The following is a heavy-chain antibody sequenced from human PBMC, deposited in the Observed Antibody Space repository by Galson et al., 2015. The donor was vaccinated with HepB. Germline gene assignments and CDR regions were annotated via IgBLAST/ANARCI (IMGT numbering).Heavy chain of an antibody. D-gene: IGHD3-22*01. CDR2: IDWDDDK. Sequence: PALVKPTQTLTLTCTFSGFSLSTSGMRVSWIRQPPGKALEWLARIDWDDDKFHSTSLKTRLTISKDTTKNQVVLTMTNMDPVDTATYYCARTQITGGYYYDSSGYYMDVWGQGTTVTVSS. V-gene: IGHV2-70*04. J-gene: IGHJ6*02. CDR1: GFSLSTSGMR. CDR3: ARTQITGGYYYDSSGYYMDV.